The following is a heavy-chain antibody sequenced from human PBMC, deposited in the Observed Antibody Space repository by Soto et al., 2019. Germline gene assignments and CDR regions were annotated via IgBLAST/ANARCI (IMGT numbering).Heavy chain of an antibody. J-gene: IGHJ3*02. V-gene: IGHV1-24*01. CDR1: GYTLTELS. CDR2: FDPEDGET. CDR3: AAPEPIVVVVAATLSPHEAFDI. D-gene: IGHD2-15*01. Sequence: ASVKVSCKVSGYTLTELSMHWVRQAPGKGLEWMGGFDPEDGETIYAQKFQGRVTMTEDTSTDTAYMELSSLRSEDTAVYYCAAPEPIVVVVAATLSPHEAFDIWGQGTMVTVSS.